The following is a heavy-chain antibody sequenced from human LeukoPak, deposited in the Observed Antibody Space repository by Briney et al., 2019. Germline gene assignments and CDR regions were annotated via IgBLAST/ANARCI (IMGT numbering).Heavy chain of an antibody. D-gene: IGHD3-10*01. CDR3: ARGLTYYYGSGSYYFDY. V-gene: IGHV4-4*02. J-gene: IGHJ4*02. CDR1: GDSISSSSW. Sequence: PSETLSLTCAVSGDSISSSSWWSWVRQSPGKGLEWIGEIYHSGSTNYNPSLKSRVTISVDKSKNQFSLKLSSVTAADTAVYYCARGLTYYYGSGSYYFDYWGQGTLVTVSS. CDR2: IYHSGST.